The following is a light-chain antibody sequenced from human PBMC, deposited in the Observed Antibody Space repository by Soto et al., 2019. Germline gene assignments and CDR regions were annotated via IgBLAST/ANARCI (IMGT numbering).Light chain of an antibody. J-gene: IGKJ1*01. CDR1: QSISSSY. CDR2: GAS. Sequence: ELVLTQSPVTLSLSPGEGATLSCRASQSISSSYLAWYQQKPGQAPRLLIYGASSRPTGIPDRFSGSGSGTDFTLTISSLQSEDFAIYYCQQYKNGAWKCGQGTTG. V-gene: IGKV3-20*01. CDR3: QQYKNGAWK.